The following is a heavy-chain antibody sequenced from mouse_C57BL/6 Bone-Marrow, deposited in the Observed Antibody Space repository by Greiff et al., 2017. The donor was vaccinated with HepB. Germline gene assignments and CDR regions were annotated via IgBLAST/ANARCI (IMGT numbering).Heavy chain of an antibody. CDR1: GYTFTSYW. J-gene: IGHJ3*01. D-gene: IGHD2-10*02. V-gene: IGHV1-64*01. CDR3: ARWGYGNYEAY. Sequence: QVQLKQPGAELVKPGASVKLSCKASGYTFTSYWMHWVKQRPGQGLEWIGMIHPNSGSTNYNEKFKSKATLTVDKSSSTAYMQLSSLTSEDSAVYYCARWGYGNYEAYWGQGTLVTVSA. CDR2: IHPNSGST.